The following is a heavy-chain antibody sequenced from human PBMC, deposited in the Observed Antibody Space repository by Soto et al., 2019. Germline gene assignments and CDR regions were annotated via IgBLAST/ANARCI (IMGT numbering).Heavy chain of an antibody. D-gene: IGHD5-12*01. J-gene: IGHJ4*02. CDR1: GYTFTSYE. CDR3: ARDRRDGYNTFDY. Sequence: ASVKVSCKASGYTFTSYEMYWVRQAPGQGLEWMGIISPSDGSTTYAQKFQGRVTMTRDTSTSTAYMELSSLRSEDTAVYYCARDRRDGYNTFDYWGQGTLVTVSS. V-gene: IGHV1-46*01. CDR2: ISPSDGST.